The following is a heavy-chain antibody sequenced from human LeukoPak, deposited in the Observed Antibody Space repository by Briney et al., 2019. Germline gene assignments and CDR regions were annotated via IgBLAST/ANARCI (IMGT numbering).Heavy chain of an antibody. CDR3: ARGGYSTSWAAFDI. CDR2: IYYSGRT. V-gene: IGHV4-30-4*01. D-gene: IGHD6-13*01. J-gene: IGHJ3*02. CDR1: GGSISSGDNY. Sequence: SETLSLTCTVSGGSISSGDNYWGWIRQPPGKGLEWIGYIYYSGRTYYNPSPKSRVTISVDTSKNQFSLKLRSVTASDTAVYSCARGGYSTSWAAFDIWGQGTMVTVSS.